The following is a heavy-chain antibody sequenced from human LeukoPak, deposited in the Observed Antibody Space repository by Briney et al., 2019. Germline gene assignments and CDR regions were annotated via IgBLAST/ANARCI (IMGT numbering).Heavy chain of an antibody. CDR2: IKGDGSYT. D-gene: IGHD3-3*01. CDR1: GFTFSKYW. V-gene: IGHV3-74*01. CDR3: ARVYYDSLSGYSRHVDY. Sequence: GGALRLSCAASGFTFSKYWMHWVRQAPGKGLLCVSHIKGDGSYTNYADSVKGRFTISRDNAKNTLYLHMNSLRAEDTAVYYCARVYYDSLSGYSRHVDYWGQGTLVTVSS. J-gene: IGHJ4*02.